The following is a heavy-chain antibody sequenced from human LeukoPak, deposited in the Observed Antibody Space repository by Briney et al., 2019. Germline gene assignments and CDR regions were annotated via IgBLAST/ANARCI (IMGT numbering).Heavy chain of an antibody. CDR3: AKDSRQWLVEYYFDY. D-gene: IGHD6-19*01. CDR1: GFTFSSYA. V-gene: IGHV3-23*01. Sequence: GGSLRLSCAASGFTFSSYAMTWVRRAPGKGLEWVSAISGSGVSTYYADSVKGRFTISRDNSKNTLYLQMNSLRAEDTAVYYCAKDSRQWLVEYYFDYWGQGTLVTVSS. J-gene: IGHJ4*02. CDR2: ISGSGVST.